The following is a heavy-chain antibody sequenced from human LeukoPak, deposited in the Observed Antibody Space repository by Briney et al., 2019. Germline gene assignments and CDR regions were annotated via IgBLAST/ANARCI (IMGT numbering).Heavy chain of an antibody. CDR2: ISSSGSNI. D-gene: IGHD3-10*01. V-gene: IGHV3-48*03. J-gene: IGHJ4*02. CDR1: GFTFSSYE. Sequence: PGGSLRLSCAASGFTFSSYEMNWVRQAPGKGLEWVSYISSSGSNIYYADSVKGRFTISRDNAKNSLYLQMNSLRAEDTAVYYCAGGLWFGDPPNYWGQGTLVTVSS. CDR3: AGGLWFGDPPNY.